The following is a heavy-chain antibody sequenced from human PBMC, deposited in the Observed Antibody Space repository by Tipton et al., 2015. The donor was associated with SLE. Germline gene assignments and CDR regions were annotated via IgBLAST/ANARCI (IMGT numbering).Heavy chain of an antibody. J-gene: IGHJ6*02. D-gene: IGHD2-21*01. CDR1: GFTFSGHA. CDR3: ARVIVPYYYGMDV. Sequence: SLRLSCAASGFTFSGHAMSWVRQAPGKGLEWVSTISSSGGSTYDADSVRGRFTISRDNSKNTLYLQMNSLRAEDTAVYYCARVIVPYYYGMDVWGQGTTVTVSS. V-gene: IGHV3-23*01. CDR2: ISSSGGST.